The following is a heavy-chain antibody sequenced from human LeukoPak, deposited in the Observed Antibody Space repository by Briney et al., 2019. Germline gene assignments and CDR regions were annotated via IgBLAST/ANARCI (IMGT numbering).Heavy chain of an antibody. CDR2: INHSGCT. V-gene: IGHV4-34*01. Sequence: SSETLSHTRAVYGESFRVYYWSWIRQPPRKGLEWNVEINHSGCTNYNPSVKSRVTISVDTSKNQFSLKLSSVTAADTAVYYCASRGYSYGPFDYWGEGNLVTVSS. J-gene: IGHJ4*02. CDR1: GESFRVYY. CDR3: ASRGYSYGPFDY. D-gene: IGHD5-18*01.